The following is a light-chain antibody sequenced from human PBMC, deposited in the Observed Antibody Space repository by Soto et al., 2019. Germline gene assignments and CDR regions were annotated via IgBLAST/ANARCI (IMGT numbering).Light chain of an antibody. V-gene: IGKV3-11*01. CDR3: QQRSNWTLT. CDR1: QSVSSY. CDR2: DAS. J-gene: IGKJ4*01. Sequence: EIVLTQSPATLSLSPWERATLSCRASQSVSSYLAWYQQKPGQAPRLLIYDASNTATGIPARFSGSGSGTDFTLTISSLEPEDFAVYYCQQRSNWTLTFGGGTNVDIK.